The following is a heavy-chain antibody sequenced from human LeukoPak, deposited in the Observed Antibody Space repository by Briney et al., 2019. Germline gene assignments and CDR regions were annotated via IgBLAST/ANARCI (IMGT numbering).Heavy chain of an antibody. D-gene: IGHD6-19*01. V-gene: IGHV5-51*01. J-gene: IGHJ4*02. Sequence: GESLKISCKGSGYTFANYWIGWVRQMPGKGLEWMGIIWPGDSDTRYSPSFQGLVTISADKSINTAYLQWSNLKVSDTAMYYCARLYSTGWSDYWGQGTPVTVSS. CDR2: IWPGDSDT. CDR3: ARLYSTGWSDY. CDR1: GYTFANYW.